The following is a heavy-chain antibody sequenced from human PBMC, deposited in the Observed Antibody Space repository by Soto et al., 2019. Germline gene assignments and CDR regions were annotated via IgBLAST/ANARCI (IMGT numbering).Heavy chain of an antibody. CDR1: GLSLPNEKMG. D-gene: IGHD1-1*01. CDR3: VRVEKYTIPTFRFFDF. J-gene: IGHJ4*02. Sequence: SGPTLVNPTETLTLTCSVSGLSLPNEKMGVTWIRQAPGKPLEWLAHIFSNDEKSYKTSLKTRLTISQDISRSQVVLTMTDMDPVDTATYYCVRVEKYTIPTFRFFDFWGPGILVTVSS. V-gene: IGHV2-26*01. CDR2: IFSNDEK.